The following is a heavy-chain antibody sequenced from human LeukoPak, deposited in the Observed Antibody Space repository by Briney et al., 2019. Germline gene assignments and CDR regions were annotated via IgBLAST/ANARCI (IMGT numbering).Heavy chain of an antibody. J-gene: IGHJ3*02. CDR2: MNPNSGNT. Sequence: ASVKVSCKASGYTFTSYDINWVRQATGQGLEWMGWMNPNSGNTGYAQKFQGRVTMTRNTSISTAYMELSSLRSEDTAVYYCAREHGYSGYDWHAFDIWGQGTMVTVSS. D-gene: IGHD5-12*01. V-gene: IGHV1-8*01. CDR1: GYTFTSYD. CDR3: AREHGYSGYDWHAFDI.